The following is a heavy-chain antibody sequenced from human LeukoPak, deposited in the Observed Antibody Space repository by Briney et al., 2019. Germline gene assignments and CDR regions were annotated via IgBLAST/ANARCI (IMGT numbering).Heavy chain of an antibody. CDR3: ARNPVRGVIIGGY. D-gene: IGHD3-10*01. V-gene: IGHV1-8*01. CDR1: GYTFTSYD. CDR2: MNPNSGNT. Sequence: ASVKVSCKASGYTFTSYDISWVRQATGQGLEWMGWMNPNSGNTGYAQKFQGRVTMTRNTSISTAYMELSRLRSDDTAVYYCARNPVRGVIIGGYWGQGTLVTVSS. J-gene: IGHJ4*02.